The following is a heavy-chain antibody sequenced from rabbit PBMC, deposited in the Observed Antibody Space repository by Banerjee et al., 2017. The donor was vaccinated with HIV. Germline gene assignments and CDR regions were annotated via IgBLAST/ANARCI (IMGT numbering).Heavy chain of an antibody. CDR3: ARSAGWGIAGDHYFSL. CDR2: IGAGSTST. Sequence: QEQLVESGGDLVKPEGSLTLTCTASGFSFSRTYWISWVRQAPGKGLEWIACIGAGSTSTYYATWAKGRFTISKTSSTTVTLQMTSLTAADTATYFCARSAGWGIAGDHYFSLRGQGTLVTVS. D-gene: IGHD4-1*01. J-gene: IGHJ4*01. CDR1: GFSFSRTYW. V-gene: IGHV1S45*01.